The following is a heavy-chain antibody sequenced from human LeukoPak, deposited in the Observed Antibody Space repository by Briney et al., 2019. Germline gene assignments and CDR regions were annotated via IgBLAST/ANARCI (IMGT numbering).Heavy chain of an antibody. D-gene: IGHD2-2*01. J-gene: IGHJ4*02. CDR2: INHSGST. V-gene: IGHV4-34*01. Sequence: PSETLSLTCAVYGGSFSGYYWSWIRQPPGKGLEWIGEINHSGSTNYNPSLKSRVTISVDTSKDQFSLKLSSVTAADTAVYYCARKTAAEYFDYWGQGTLVTVSS. CDR3: ARKTAAEYFDY. CDR1: GGSFSGYY.